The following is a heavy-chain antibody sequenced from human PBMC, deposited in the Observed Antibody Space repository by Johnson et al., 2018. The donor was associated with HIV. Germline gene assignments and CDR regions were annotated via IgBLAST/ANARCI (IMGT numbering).Heavy chain of an antibody. J-gene: IGHJ3*02. CDR3: ARDERWNYYDAFDI. V-gene: IGHV3-30*03. CDR1: GFTFTTYG. Sequence: QVQLVESGGGVVQPGRSLRLSCAASGFTFTTYGMHWVRQAPGKGLEWVAGISSDGNVKYSADYVKGRFTVSRYNSKNMLYLQVNSLRSEDSALYYCARDERWNYYDAFDIWGQGTMVTVSS. D-gene: IGHD1-7*01. CDR2: ISSDGNVK.